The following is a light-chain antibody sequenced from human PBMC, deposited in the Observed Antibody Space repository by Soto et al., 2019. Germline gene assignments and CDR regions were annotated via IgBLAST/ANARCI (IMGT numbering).Light chain of an antibody. CDR2: DTS. J-gene: IGKJ4*01. CDR1: QSVSSN. V-gene: IGKV3-15*01. CDR3: QHYNIWPHMLA. Sequence: EIVLTQSPGTLSLSPGERATLSWRASQSVSSNLAWYQQKPGQAPRLLIYDTSTRATDIPARFSGSGSGTEFTLTISSLQSEDFAVYYCQHYNIWPHMLAFGGGTKVDIK.